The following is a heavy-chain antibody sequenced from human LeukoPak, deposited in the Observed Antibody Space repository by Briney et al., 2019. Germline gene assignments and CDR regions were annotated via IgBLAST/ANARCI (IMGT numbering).Heavy chain of an antibody. CDR1: VGSINSGNW. V-gene: IGHV4-4*02. Sequence: ASETLSLTCAVSVGSINSGNWWSWVRQSPGKGLEWIGEIYHNGTPNYNPSLKSRVTISADTFKNHFSLKLSSVTAADTAVYYCAGGRVWLAFDSWGQGTLLTVSS. CDR3: AGGRVWLAFDS. D-gene: IGHD5-18*01. CDR2: IYHNGTP. J-gene: IGHJ4*02.